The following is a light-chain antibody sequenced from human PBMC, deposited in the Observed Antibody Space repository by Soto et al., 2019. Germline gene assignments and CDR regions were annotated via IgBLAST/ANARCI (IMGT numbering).Light chain of an antibody. CDR2: DVS. V-gene: IGLV2-11*01. Sequence: QSALTQPRSVSGSPGQSVTFSCTGTSSDVGGYDYVSWYQHHPGKAPKLLIYDVSKRPSGVPDRFSGSKSGGTASLTISGLQAEDEADYYCCSYAGSLFVFGTGTKLTVL. CDR1: SSDVGGYDY. J-gene: IGLJ1*01. CDR3: CSYAGSLFV.